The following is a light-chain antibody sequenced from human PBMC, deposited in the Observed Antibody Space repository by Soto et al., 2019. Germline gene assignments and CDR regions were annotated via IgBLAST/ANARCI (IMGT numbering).Light chain of an antibody. V-gene: IGKV3-11*01. CDR3: QHFGGTTFT. CDR2: DAS. J-gene: IGKJ5*01. CDR1: QYIDTD. Sequence: ILLTQSPATLSFSPGERATLSCRASQYIDTDLAWYQQKPGQAPRLLIYDASARATGIPGRFSGSGSGTDFTLTISRLEPEDFAVYYCQHFGGTTFTCGQGTRREIK.